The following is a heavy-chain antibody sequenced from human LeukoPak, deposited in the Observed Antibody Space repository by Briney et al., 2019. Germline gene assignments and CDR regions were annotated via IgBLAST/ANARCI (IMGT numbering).Heavy chain of an antibody. D-gene: IGHD2-2*01. Sequence: SETLSLTCTVAGGSISSHYWSWIRQPPGKGLEWIGYIYYSGSTNYNPSLKSRVTISVDTSKNQFSLKLSSVTAADTAAYYWAREGAYSSSTSCYGGAGYFDSWGQGTLVTVSS. CDR3: AREGAYSSSTSCYGGAGYFDS. J-gene: IGHJ4*02. V-gene: IGHV4-59*11. CDR2: IYYSGST. CDR1: GGSISSHY.